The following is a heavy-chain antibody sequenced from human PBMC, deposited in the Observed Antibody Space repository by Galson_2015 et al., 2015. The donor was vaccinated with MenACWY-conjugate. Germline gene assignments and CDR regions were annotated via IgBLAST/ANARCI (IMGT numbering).Heavy chain of an antibody. CDR3: ARLPQGYCSSTNCFGWFDP. CDR2: SGYT. J-gene: IGHJ5*02. V-gene: IGHV4-59*01. Sequence: SGYTKYTPSLRSRVTISLDTSKNQFSLMLSSVTAADTAVYYCARLPQGYCSSTNCFGWFDPWGQGTLVTVSS. D-gene: IGHD2-2*01.